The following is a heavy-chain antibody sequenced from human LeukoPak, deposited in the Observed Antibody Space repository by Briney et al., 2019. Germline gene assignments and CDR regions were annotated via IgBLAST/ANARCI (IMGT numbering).Heavy chain of an antibody. CDR2: IYYSGST. V-gene: IGHV4-31*03. CDR1: GGSISSGGYY. J-gene: IGHJ3*02. CDR3: ARATYYYDSSGYSLGAFDI. Sequence: RSETLSLTCTVSGGSISSGGYYWSWIRQHPGKGLEWIGYIYYSGSTYYNPSLKSRVTISVDTSKNQFSLKLSSVTAADTAVYYCARATYYYDSSGYSLGAFDIWGQGTMVTVSS. D-gene: IGHD3-22*01.